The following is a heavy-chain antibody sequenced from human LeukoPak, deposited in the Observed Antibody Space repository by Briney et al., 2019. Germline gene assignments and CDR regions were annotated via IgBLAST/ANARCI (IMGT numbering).Heavy chain of an antibody. Sequence: PGGSLRLSCAASGFTFSNAWMSWVRQAPGKGLEWVGRIKSKTDGGTTDYAAPVKGRFTISRDDSKNTLYLQMNSLKTEDTAVYYCTTDEYYDSSGYYPPYFDYWGQGTLVTVSS. CDR2: IKSKTDGGTT. J-gene: IGHJ4*02. CDR1: GFTFSNAW. D-gene: IGHD3-22*01. CDR3: TTDEYYDSSGYYPPYFDY. V-gene: IGHV3-15*01.